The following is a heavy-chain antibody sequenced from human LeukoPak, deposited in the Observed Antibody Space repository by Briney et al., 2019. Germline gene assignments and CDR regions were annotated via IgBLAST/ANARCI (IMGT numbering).Heavy chain of an antibody. J-gene: IGHJ4*02. Sequence: ASVKVSCKSSGGTFSSYAISWVRPAPGQGLAWMGRIIPILGIANYAQKFQGRVTITADKSTSTAYMELSSLRSEDTAVYYCARGGLGTIFGVVSYYFDYWGQGTLVTVSS. CDR2: IIPILGIA. D-gene: IGHD3-3*01. CDR3: ARGGLGTIFGVVSYYFDY. CDR1: GGTFSSYA. V-gene: IGHV1-69*04.